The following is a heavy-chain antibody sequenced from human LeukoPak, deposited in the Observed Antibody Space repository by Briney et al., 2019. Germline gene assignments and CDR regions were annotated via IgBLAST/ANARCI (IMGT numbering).Heavy chain of an antibody. D-gene: IGHD3-3*01. CDR3: ARSKFYHFPHTLDY. Sequence: SGGSLRLSCAASGFTFSSYAMHWVRQAPGKGLEWVAVISYDGSNKYYADSVKGRFTISRDNSKNTLYLQMNSLRAEDTAVYYCARSKFYHFPHTLDYWGQGTLVTVSS. J-gene: IGHJ4*02. CDR1: GFTFSSYA. V-gene: IGHV3-30*04. CDR2: ISYDGSNK.